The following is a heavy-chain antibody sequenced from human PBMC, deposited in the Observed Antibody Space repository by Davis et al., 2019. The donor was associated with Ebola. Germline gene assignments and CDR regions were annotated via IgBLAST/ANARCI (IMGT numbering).Heavy chain of an antibody. Sequence: SVKVSCKASGGTFSSYAISWVRQAPGQGLEWMGGIIPIFGTANYAQKFQGRVTITADESTITAYMELSSLRSEDTAVYYCARERYDWFDPWGQGTLVTVSS. CDR2: IIPIFGTA. V-gene: IGHV1-69*13. J-gene: IGHJ5*02. CDR3: ARERYDWFDP. CDR1: GGTFSSYA. D-gene: IGHD1-1*01.